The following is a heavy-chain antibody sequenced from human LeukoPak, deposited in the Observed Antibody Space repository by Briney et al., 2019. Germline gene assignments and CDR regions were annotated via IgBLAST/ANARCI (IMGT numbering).Heavy chain of an antibody. CDR1: GGSISSYY. J-gene: IGHJ3*02. D-gene: IGHD1-26*01. CDR3: ARDLGATRFNAFDI. CDR2: IYYSGST. Sequence: PSETLSLTCTVSGGSISSYYWSWIRQPPGKGLEWIGYIYYSGSTNYSPSLKSRVTISVDTSKNQFSLKLSSVTAADTVVYYCARDLGATRFNAFDIWGQGTMVTVSS. V-gene: IGHV4-59*12.